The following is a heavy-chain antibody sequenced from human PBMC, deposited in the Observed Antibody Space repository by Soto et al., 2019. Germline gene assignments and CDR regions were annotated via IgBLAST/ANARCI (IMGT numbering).Heavy chain of an antibody. D-gene: IGHD4-17*01. V-gene: IGHV3-21*01. CDR3: ARPPTTVTTNYLDY. Sequence: WGSLRLSCAASGFTFVSYSINFGRHTPGKGLEWVSSISSSSSYIYYADSVKGRFTISRDNAKNSLYLQMNSLRAEDTAVYYCARPPTTVTTNYLDYWGQGTLVTVSS. J-gene: IGHJ4*02. CDR2: ISSSSSYI. CDR1: GFTFVSYS.